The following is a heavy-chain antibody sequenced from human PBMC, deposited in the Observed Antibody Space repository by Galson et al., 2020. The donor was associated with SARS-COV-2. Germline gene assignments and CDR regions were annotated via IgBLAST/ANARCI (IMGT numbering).Heavy chain of an antibody. Sequence: ASETLSLTCTVSGGSISSGGYYWSWIRQHPGKGLEWIGYIYYSGSTYYNPSLKSRVTISVDTSKNQFSLKLSSVTAADTAVYYCARDLGSFWSGEEFDPWGQGTLVTVFS. J-gene: IGHJ5*02. CDR1: GGSISSGGYY. CDR3: ARDLGSFWSGEEFDP. V-gene: IGHV4-31*03. D-gene: IGHD3-10*01. CDR2: IYYSGST.